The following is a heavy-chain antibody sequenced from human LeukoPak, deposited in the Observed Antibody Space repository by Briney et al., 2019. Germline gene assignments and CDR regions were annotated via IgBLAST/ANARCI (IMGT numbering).Heavy chain of an antibody. D-gene: IGHD1-26*01. CDR1: GGSISSGGYY. Sequence: SGTLSLTCTVSGGSISSGGYYWSWIRQHPGKGLEWIGYIYYSGSTYYNPSLKSRVTISVDTSKNQFSLKLSSVTAADTAVYYCAYSGSSKAFDYWGQGTLVTVSS. CDR2: IYYSGST. J-gene: IGHJ4*02. V-gene: IGHV4-31*03. CDR3: AYSGSSKAFDY.